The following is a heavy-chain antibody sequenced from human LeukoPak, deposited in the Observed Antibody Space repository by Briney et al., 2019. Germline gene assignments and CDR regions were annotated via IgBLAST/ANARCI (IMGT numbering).Heavy chain of an antibody. J-gene: IGHJ5*02. CDR3: ARSDDSRGYYWFDP. D-gene: IGHD3-22*01. CDR1: GYTFTGYY. V-gene: IGHV1-2*02. CDR2: INPNSGGT. Sequence: ASVKVSCKASGYTFTGYYMHWARQAPGQGLEWMGWINPNSGGTNYAQKFQGRVTMTRDTSISTAYMELSRLRSDDTAVYYCARSDDSRGYYWFDPWGQGTLVTVSS.